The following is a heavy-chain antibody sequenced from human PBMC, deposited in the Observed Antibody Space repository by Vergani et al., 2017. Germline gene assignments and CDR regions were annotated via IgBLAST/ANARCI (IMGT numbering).Heavy chain of an antibody. CDR1: GFTFSIYS. D-gene: IGHD2-2*01. V-gene: IGHV3-21*01. J-gene: IGHJ6*03. Sequence: EVQLVESGGGLVKPGGSLRLSCTASGFTFSIYSMNWVRQAPGKGLEWVSSISSSSSYIYYADSVKGRFTISRDNAKNSLYLQMNSLRAEDTAVYYCARSEKDCSSTXCYRLYYYYYYMDVWGKGTTVTVSS. CDR3: ARSEKDCSSTXCYRLYYYYYYMDV. CDR2: ISSSSSYI.